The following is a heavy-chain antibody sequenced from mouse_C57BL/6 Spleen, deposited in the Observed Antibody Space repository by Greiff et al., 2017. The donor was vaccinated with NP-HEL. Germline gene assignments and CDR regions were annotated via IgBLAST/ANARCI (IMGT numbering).Heavy chain of an antibody. V-gene: IGHV1-64*01. CDR2: IHPNSGST. J-gene: IGHJ2*01. Sequence: QVQLQQPGAELVKPGASVKLSCKASGYTFTSYWMHWVKQRPGQGLEWIGMIHPNSGSTNYNETFKSKAPLTVDKSSSTAYMQLSSLTSEDSAVYYCARSLARALFDYWGQGTTLTVSS. CDR1: GYTFTSYW. CDR3: ARSLARALFDY. D-gene: IGHD3-1*01.